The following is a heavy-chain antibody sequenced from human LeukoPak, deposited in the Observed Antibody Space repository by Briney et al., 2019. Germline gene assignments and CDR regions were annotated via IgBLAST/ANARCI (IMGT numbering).Heavy chain of an antibody. V-gene: IGHV4-39*01. D-gene: IGHD2-15*01. CDR3: ASGIVVVVAATYYFGY. J-gene: IGHJ4*01. Sequence: SETLSLTCTVSGGSISSSSYSWGWIRQPPGKGLEWIGSIYYSGSTYYNPSLKSRVTISVDTSKNQFSLKLSSVTAADTAVYYCASGIVVVVAATYYFGYWGQGTLVTVSS. CDR2: IYYSGST. CDR1: GGSISSSSYS.